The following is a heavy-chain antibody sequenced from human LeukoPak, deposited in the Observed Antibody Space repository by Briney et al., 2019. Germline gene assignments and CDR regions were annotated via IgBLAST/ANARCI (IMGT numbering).Heavy chain of an antibody. V-gene: IGHV5-51*01. CDR1: GYSFTSYW. Sequence: GESLKISCKGSGYSFTSYWIGWVRQMPGKGLEWMGIIYPGDSDTRYSPSFQGQVTISADKSISTAYLQWSSLKASDTAMYYCARKEVGATGEYYFDYWGQGTLATVSS. D-gene: IGHD1-26*01. J-gene: IGHJ4*02. CDR2: IYPGDSDT. CDR3: ARKEVGATGEYYFDY.